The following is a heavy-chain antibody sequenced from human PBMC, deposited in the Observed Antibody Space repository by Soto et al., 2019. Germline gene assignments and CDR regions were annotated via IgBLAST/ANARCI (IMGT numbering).Heavy chain of an antibody. CDR3: ARSMGWRDAFDI. Sequence: EVQLVESGGDLVQPGGSLRLSCAVSGFTFSSTWMTWVRQAPGKGLEWVANIKRDGSDKYYVDSVKGRFTIPRDNAGNSLYLQMSSLRADDTAVYYCARSMGWRDAFDIWGQGTVVTVSS. V-gene: IGHV3-7*01. CDR1: GFTFSSTW. J-gene: IGHJ3*02. D-gene: IGHD6-19*01. CDR2: IKRDGSDK.